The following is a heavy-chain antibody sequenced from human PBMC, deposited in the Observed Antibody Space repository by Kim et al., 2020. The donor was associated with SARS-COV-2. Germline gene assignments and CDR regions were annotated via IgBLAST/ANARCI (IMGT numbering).Heavy chain of an antibody. CDR3: ARETYYYDSSGYWVLDY. D-gene: IGHD3-22*01. J-gene: IGHJ4*02. CDR2: ISSSSSYI. CDR1: GFTFSSYS. Sequence: GGSLRLSCAASGFTFSSYSMNWVRQAPGKGLEWVSSISSSSSYIYYADSVKGRFTISRDNAKNSLYLQMNSLRAEDTAVYYCARETYYYDSSGYWVLDYWGQGTLVTVSS. V-gene: IGHV3-21*01.